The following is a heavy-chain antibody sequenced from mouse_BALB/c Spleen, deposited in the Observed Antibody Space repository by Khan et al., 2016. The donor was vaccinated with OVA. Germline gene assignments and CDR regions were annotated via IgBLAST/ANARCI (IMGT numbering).Heavy chain of an antibody. Sequence: VQLQESGAELAKPGASVKMSCKASGYTFTSYWMHWVKQRPGQGLEWIGYINPSTGYTEYNPRFKDKATLTADKSSSTAYMQLSSLTSEESAVYYCANHGSSSAWLTYWGQGTLVTVSA. V-gene: IGHV1-7*01. D-gene: IGHD1-1*01. CDR2: INPSTGYT. CDR1: GYTFTSYW. J-gene: IGHJ3*01. CDR3: ANHGSSSAWLTY.